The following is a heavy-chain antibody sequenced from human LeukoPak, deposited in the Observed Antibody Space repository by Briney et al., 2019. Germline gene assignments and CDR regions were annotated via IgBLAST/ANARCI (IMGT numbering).Heavy chain of an antibody. CDR2: ISGGGGST. V-gene: IGHV3-23*01. D-gene: IGHD1-1*01. Sequence: GGSLRLSCVASGFTFSTNAMSWVRQAPGKWLEWVSAISGGGGSTFYADSVKGRFTISRDDSKSTLYLQLNSLKTEDTALYYCAKDGTSGTWDNWGQGTLVTVSS. CDR1: GFTFSTNA. CDR3: AKDGTSGTWDN. J-gene: IGHJ4*02.